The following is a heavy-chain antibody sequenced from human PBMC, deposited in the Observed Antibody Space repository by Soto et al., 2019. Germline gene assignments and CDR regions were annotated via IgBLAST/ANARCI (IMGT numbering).Heavy chain of an antibody. CDR2: LIPLFGTA. D-gene: IGHD4-17*01. CDR3: ARGSYGCQRVYDYYYGLDV. Sequence: QVQLVQSGAEVKKPGSSVKVSCKASGGTFSSYGICWVRQAPGQGLEWMGGLIPLFGTANYAQKFQGRVTITADESATTTYLDLSSLKSEDTAVYYCARGSYGCQRVYDYYYGLDVWGQGTTVTVSS. J-gene: IGHJ6*02. V-gene: IGHV1-69*01. CDR1: GGTFSSYG.